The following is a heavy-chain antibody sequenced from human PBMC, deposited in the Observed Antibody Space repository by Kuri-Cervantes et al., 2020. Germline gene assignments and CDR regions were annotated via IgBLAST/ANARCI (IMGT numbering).Heavy chain of an antibody. J-gene: IGHJ5*02. CDR2: ISTSDDTV. CDR1: GITLSDYY. V-gene: IGHV3-11*01. D-gene: IGHD3-10*01. Sequence: GGSLRLSCAASGITLSDYYMNWFRQAPGKGLEWVSFISTSDDTVFYADSVKGRFTISRDNSKNTLYLQMNSLRAEDTAVYYCAKSIRGVRGVIIGWFDPWGQGTLVTVSS. CDR3: AKSIRGVRGVIIGWFDP.